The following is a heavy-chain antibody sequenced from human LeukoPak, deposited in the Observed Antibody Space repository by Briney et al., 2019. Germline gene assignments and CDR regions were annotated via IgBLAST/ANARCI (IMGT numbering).Heavy chain of an antibody. D-gene: IGHD4-23*01. V-gene: IGHV3-48*04. CDR1: GFTFSSYS. J-gene: IGHJ4*02. Sequence: GGSLRLSCAASGFTFSSYSMNWVRQAPGKGLEWVSYIRSSSNIIYYADSVKGRFTISRDNTKNSLYLQMNSLRAEDRAVYYCAREVTDGGSDYWGQGTLVTVSS. CDR3: AREVTDGGSDY. CDR2: IRSSSNII.